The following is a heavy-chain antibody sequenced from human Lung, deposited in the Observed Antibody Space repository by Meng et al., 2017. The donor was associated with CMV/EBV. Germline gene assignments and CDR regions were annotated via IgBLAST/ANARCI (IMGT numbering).Heavy chain of an antibody. CDR3: AKYIAAAGILSVYFDY. J-gene: IGHJ4*02. D-gene: IGHD6-13*01. CDR1: GFTFSSYA. V-gene: IGHV3-23*01. Sequence: GESXKISCAASGFTFSSYAMSWVRQAPGKGLEWVSAISGSGGSTYYADSVKGRFTISRDNSKNTLYLQMNSLRAEDTAVYYCAKYIAAAGILSVYFDYWAQGTXVTVSS. CDR2: ISGSGGST.